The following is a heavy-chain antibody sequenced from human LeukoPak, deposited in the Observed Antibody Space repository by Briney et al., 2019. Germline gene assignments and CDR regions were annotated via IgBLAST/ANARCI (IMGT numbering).Heavy chain of an antibody. CDR1: GFTFCSYW. J-gene: IGHJ3*02. CDR3: ARKTHVTGTYAFDI. D-gene: IGHD6-19*01. CDR2: IKQDGSEK. Sequence: GGPLRLLCAASGFTFCSYWVTWVREAPGKGLEWVTNIKQDGSEKYYVDSVKGRFTISRDNVKNSLYLQMNSLRAEDTAVYYCARKTHVTGTYAFDIWGQGTVVTVSS. V-gene: IGHV3-7*01.